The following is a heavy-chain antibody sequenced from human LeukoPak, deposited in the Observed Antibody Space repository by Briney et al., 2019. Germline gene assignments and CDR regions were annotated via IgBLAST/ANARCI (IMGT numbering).Heavy chain of an antibody. CDR2: ISSSSSTI. J-gene: IGHJ4*02. CDR3: ARQGYCSGGSCFEPGYFDY. CDR1: GFTFSSYS. V-gene: IGHV3-48*01. Sequence: GGSLRLSCAASGFTFSSYSMNWVRQAPGKGLEWVSYISSSSSTIYYADSVKGRFTISRDNAKNSLYLQMNSLRAEDTAVYYCARQGYCSGGSCFEPGYFDYWGQGTLVTVSS. D-gene: IGHD2-15*01.